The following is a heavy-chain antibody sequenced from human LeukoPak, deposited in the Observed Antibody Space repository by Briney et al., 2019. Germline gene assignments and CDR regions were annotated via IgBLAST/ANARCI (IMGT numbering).Heavy chain of an antibody. CDR3: ARIQLWVDY. CDR2: VYYGRTT. Sequence: PSETLSLTCTVSAGSFISSSHHWGWIRQSPGKGLEWIGSVYYGRTTYYNPSLDGRVTVSLDTSANQFSLQLNSVTAADTAMYYCARIQLWVDYWGQGTLVTVSS. CDR1: AGSFISSSHH. V-gene: IGHV4-39*01. D-gene: IGHD5-18*01. J-gene: IGHJ4*02.